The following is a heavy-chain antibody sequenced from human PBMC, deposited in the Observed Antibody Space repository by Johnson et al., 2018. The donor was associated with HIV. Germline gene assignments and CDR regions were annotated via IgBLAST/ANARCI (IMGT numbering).Heavy chain of an antibody. CDR3: ARGKDMAGTGAFDI. J-gene: IGHJ3*02. D-gene: IGHD6-19*01. CDR2: ISYAGSNK. V-gene: IGHV3-30*03. Sequence: QVQLVESGGGVVRPGGSMRLSCAASGFTFSNFGMHWVRQAPGKGLEWVAVISYAGSNKYYADSVKRRFTTSRDNSKTTLYLQMNSLRAGYTAVYFCARGKDMAGTGAFDIWGQGTMVTVSS. CDR1: GFTFSNFG.